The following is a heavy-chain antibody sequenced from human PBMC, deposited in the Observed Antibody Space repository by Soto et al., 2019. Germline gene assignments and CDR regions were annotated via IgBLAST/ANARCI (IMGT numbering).Heavy chain of an antibody. D-gene: IGHD5-18*01. Sequence: VTVSGRASGCTFSSYAIKWVRQAPGQGLEWMGGIIPIYGTANYAQKFQGRVTITADESASTAYMELSSLRSEDTAVYYCARGLNGYLHYFDYWGQGTPVTVSS. V-gene: IGHV1-69*13. CDR3: ARGLNGYLHYFDY. CDR1: GCTFSSYA. CDR2: IIPIYGTA. J-gene: IGHJ4*02.